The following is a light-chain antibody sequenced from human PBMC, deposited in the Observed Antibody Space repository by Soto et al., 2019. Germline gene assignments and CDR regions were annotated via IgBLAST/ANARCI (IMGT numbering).Light chain of an antibody. CDR1: QSISSY. V-gene: IGKV1-39*01. CDR2: AAS. J-gene: IGKJ2*01. Sequence: DIQMTQSPSSLSASVGDRVTITCRASQSISSYLNWYQQKPGKAPKLLIYAASSLQSVVPTRFSGSGSGKDLTLTISSLQPEDFAIYYCQQSYSTPYTFGQGTKLEIK. CDR3: QQSYSTPYT.